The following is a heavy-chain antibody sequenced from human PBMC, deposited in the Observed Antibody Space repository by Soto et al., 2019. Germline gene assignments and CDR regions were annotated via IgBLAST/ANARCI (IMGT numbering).Heavy chain of an antibody. J-gene: IGHJ4*02. V-gene: IGHV4-30-4*01. CDR3: ARMPRPRIVEAGPSGYFDY. CDR2: IPSRGRP. D-gene: IGHD6-19*01. Sequence: PSATLSLTCSVSGASIAGGSYYWSWVRQPPGKGLEWIGYIPSRGRPFYNPSLTSRGTISADSSKNQLSLQLTSVTAADTAVYYCARMPRPRIVEAGPSGYFDYWGQGTLVTVSS. CDR1: GASIAGGSYY.